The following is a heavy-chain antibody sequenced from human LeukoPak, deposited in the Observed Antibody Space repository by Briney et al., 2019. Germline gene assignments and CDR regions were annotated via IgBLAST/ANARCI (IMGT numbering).Heavy chain of an antibody. CDR2: IKSKTDRGTT. CDR1: GFALKNAW. J-gene: IGHJ4*02. V-gene: IGHV3-15*01. CDR3: VARIVVVTAVFQY. D-gene: IGHD2-21*02. Sequence: GGSLRLSCVASGFALKNAWMTWVRQAPGKGLEWVGRIKSKTDRGTTHYATPVKGRFTISRDDSKNTLYLQMNSLKTEDTAVYYCVARIVVVTAVFQYWGQGTLVTVSS.